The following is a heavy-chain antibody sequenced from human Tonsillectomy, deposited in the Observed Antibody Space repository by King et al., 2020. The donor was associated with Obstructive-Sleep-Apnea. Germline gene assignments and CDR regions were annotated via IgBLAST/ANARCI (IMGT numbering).Heavy chain of an antibody. Sequence: VQLVQSGAEVKKPGSSVQVSCKASGGTFSSYAISWVRQAPGQGLEWMGGIIPILGIANYAQKFQGRVTITADKSASTAYMELSSLRSEDTAVYYCAREPGIVGATGYFDYWGQGTLVTVSS. J-gene: IGHJ4*02. V-gene: IGHV1-69*04. CDR3: AREPGIVGATGYFDY. CDR1: GGTFSSYA. D-gene: IGHD1-26*01. CDR2: IIPILGIA.